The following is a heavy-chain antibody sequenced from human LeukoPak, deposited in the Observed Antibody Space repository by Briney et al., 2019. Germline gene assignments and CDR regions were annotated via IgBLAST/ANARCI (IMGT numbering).Heavy chain of an antibody. CDR2: ISGSGGST. V-gene: IGHV3-23*01. J-gene: IGHJ4*02. CDR3: AKDRLTGTPYYFDY. CDR1: GFTFSSYA. D-gene: IGHD1-20*01. Sequence: GGSLRLSCAASGFTFSSYAMSWVRQAPGKGLEWVSGISGSGGSTYYADSVKGRFTISRDNFKNPLYLQMDSLRAEDTAVYYCAKDRLTGTPYYFDYWGQGTLVTVSS.